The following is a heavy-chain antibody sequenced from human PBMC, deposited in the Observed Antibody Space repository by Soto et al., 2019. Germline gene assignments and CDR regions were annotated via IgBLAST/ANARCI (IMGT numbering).Heavy chain of an antibody. J-gene: IGHJ6*02. CDR1: GGSFSGYY. D-gene: IGHD3-3*01. CDR2: INHSGST. CDR3: VGASDFWSAYYTNYYGMDV. V-gene: IGHV4-34*01. Sequence: PSETLSLTCAVYGGSFSGYYWSWIRQPPGKGLEWIGEINHSGSTNYNPSLKSRVTISVDTSKNQFSLKLSSVTAADTAVYYCVGASDFWSAYYTNYYGMDVWGQGTTVTVSS.